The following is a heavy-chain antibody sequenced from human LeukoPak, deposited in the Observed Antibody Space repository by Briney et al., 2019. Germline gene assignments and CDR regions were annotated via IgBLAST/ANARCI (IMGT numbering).Heavy chain of an antibody. CDR2: SYYTRYC. J-gene: IGHJ6*02. CDR1: GDSVSSDAFY. D-gene: IGHD1-14*01. V-gene: IGHV4-61*08. Sequence: SEALSLTCTVSGDSVSSDAFYWSWIRQPPGRGLEWIGCSYYTRYCNYNPSLKSRVSISVDTSKNQSSLRMTSLTPADAAVYFCASGRSPEYFYGMDVWGQGTTVAVSS. CDR3: ASGRSPEYFYGMDV.